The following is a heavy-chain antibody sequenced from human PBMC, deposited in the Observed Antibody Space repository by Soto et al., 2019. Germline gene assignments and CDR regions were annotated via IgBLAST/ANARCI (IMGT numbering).Heavy chain of an antibody. Sequence: VGSLRLSCAASGFTFSSYAMSWVRQAPGKGLEWVSAISGSGGSTYYADSVKGRFTVSRDNSKNTLYLQMNSLRAEDTAVYYCAKEGTMVRGVIITLFDYWGQGTLVTVS. D-gene: IGHD3-10*01. V-gene: IGHV3-23*01. CDR3: AKEGTMVRGVIITLFDY. CDR1: GFTFSSYA. J-gene: IGHJ4*02. CDR2: ISGSGGST.